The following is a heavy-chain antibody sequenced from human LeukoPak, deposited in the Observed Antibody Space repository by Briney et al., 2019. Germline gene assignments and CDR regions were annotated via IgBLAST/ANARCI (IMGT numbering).Heavy chain of an antibody. Sequence: GGSLRLSCAASGFTFSSYAMTWVRQAPGQGLEWVSAIGSGGSAYYADSVKGRFTISRDNSKNTLYLHMNSLRAEDTAVYYCARDRGGLTMIVPSDYWGQGTLVTVSS. J-gene: IGHJ4*02. CDR2: IGSGGSA. D-gene: IGHD3-22*01. V-gene: IGHV3-23*01. CDR1: GFTFSSYA. CDR3: ARDRGGLTMIVPSDY.